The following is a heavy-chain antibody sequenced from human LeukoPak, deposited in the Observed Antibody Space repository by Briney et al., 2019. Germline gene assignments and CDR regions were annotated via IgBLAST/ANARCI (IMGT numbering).Heavy chain of an antibody. CDR2: IIPIFGTA. CDR1: GGTFSSYA. Sequence: ASVKVSCKASGGTFSSYAISWVRQAPGQGLEWMGGIIPIFGTANYAQKFQGRVTITADESTSTAYMELSSLRSDDTAVYYCAREGPTHDYGDPWGHYFDYWGQGTLVTVSS. CDR3: AREGPTHDYGDPWGHYFDY. V-gene: IGHV1-69*13. J-gene: IGHJ4*02. D-gene: IGHD4-17*01.